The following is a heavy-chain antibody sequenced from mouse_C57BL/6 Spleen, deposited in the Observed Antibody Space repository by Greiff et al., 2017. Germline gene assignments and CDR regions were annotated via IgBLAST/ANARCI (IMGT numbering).Heavy chain of an antibody. Sequence: QVQLQQPGAELVMPGASVKLSCKASGYTFTSYWMHWVKQRPGQGLEWIGELDPSDSYTNYNQKFKGKSTLTVYKSSSTAYMQLSSLTSEDSAVYYCARWGYYDYYAMDYWGQGTSVTVSS. V-gene: IGHV1-69*01. J-gene: IGHJ4*01. CDR2: LDPSDSYT. D-gene: IGHD2-3*01. CDR1: GYTFTSYW. CDR3: ARWGYYDYYAMDY.